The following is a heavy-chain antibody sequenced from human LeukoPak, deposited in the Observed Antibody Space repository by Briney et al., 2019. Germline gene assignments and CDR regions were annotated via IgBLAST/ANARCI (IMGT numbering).Heavy chain of an antibody. D-gene: IGHD3-3*01. Sequence: GGSLRLSCVASGFTFSRFNMHWVRQAPGKGLEWVALIWYDGTDTFYADAVRGRFTISRDDSKNTVYLQMNSLRAEDTAFYYFARGFLDFDFWGQGTLVTVSS. V-gene: IGHV3-33*01. CDR3: ARGFLDFDF. J-gene: IGHJ4*02. CDR1: GFTFSRFN. CDR2: IWYDGTDT.